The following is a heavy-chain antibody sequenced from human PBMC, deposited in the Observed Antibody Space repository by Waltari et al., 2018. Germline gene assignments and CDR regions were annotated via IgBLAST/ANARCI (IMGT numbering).Heavy chain of an antibody. CDR1: GGSFSSSW. J-gene: IGHJ4*02. D-gene: IGHD4-17*01. CDR2: INGKSGST. Sequence: QVQLQESGPGLVKPSETLSLTCAVSGGSFSSSWWSWIRQPPGKGLEWIGEINGKSGSTNYNPSLKSRVTISKDASKNQFSLKLSSVTAADTAVYYCARCPYGSSRYFDYWGQGVLVTVSS. CDR3: ARCPYGSSRYFDY. V-gene: IGHV4-59*12.